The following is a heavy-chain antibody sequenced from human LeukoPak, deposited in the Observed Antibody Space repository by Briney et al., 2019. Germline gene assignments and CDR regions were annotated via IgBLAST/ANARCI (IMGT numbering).Heavy chain of an antibody. Sequence: GASVKVSCKASGYTFTSYGISWVRQAPGQGLEWMGWISAYNGNTNYAQKLQGRVTMTTDTSTSTAYMELRSLRSDDTAVYYCARVRPGKPSLVGAFDIWGQGTMVTVSS. CDR1: GYTFTSYG. D-gene: IGHD6-13*01. CDR2: ISAYNGNT. CDR3: ARVRPGKPSLVGAFDI. V-gene: IGHV1-18*01. J-gene: IGHJ3*02.